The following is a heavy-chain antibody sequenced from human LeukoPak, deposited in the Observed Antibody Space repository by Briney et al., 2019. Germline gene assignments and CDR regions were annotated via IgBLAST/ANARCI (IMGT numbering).Heavy chain of an antibody. CDR2: ISSNGGSA. V-gene: IGHV3-64*01. CDR3: ARGGYCSTTSCFVRGWFDP. CDR1: GFTFSSYA. J-gene: IGHJ5*02. D-gene: IGHD2-2*01. Sequence: GGSLRLSCAASGFTFSSYAMHWVRQAPGKGLEYVSAISSNGGSAYYASSVEVRFSISRDNSKNTLYLQMGSLRAEDMAVYYCARGGYCSTTSCFVRGWFDPWGQGTLVTVSS.